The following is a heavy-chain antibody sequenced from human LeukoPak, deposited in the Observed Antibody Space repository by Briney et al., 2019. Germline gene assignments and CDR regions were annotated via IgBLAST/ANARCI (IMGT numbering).Heavy chain of an antibody. CDR1: GFTFSSYE. J-gene: IGHJ4*02. CDR2: IKQDGSEK. D-gene: IGHD4-23*01. V-gene: IGHV3-7*04. CDR3: ARGNWFGARGNSDFDC. Sequence: GSLRLSCAASGFTFSSYEMNWVRQAPGKGLEWVANIKQDGSEKYYVDSVKGRFTISRDNAKNSLYLQMSSLRAEDTAVYYCARGNWFGARGNSDFDCWGQGTLVTVSS.